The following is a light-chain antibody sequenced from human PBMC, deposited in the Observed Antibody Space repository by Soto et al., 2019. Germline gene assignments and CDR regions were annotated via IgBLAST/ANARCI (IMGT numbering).Light chain of an antibody. CDR2: DAT. Sequence: ETVMTQSPATLSVSPGDRATLSCRASQTIGDNVAWYQQKPGQSPRLLFYDATKRAPGVPPRFSGSGSGTEFTLTIGSLQSEDFAVYYCQQYDDWPLYTFGQGTKVEIK. CDR3: QQYDDWPLYT. CDR1: QTIGDN. J-gene: IGKJ2*01. V-gene: IGKV3D-15*01.